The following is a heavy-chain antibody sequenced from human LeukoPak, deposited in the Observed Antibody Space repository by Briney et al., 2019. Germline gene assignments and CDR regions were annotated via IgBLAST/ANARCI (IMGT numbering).Heavy chain of an antibody. Sequence: GASLKIYCNGYEDRFSDYWSGRARHMPVKGLESFLIIYPGDSDTRYRPSFQGQVTISADKSNNTAYLQWNSLKASDTAIYYCVRRDITSRYVVWFDPWGQGTPVTVSS. V-gene: IGHV5-51*01. D-gene: IGHD2-2*01. CDR3: VRRDITSRYVVWFDP. CDR2: IYPGDSDT. J-gene: IGHJ5*02. CDR1: EDRFSDYW.